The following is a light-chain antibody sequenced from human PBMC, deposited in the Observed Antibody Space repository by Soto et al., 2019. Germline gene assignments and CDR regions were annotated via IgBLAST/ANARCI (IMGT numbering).Light chain of an antibody. CDR2: WAS. J-gene: IGKJ5*01. V-gene: IGKV4-1*01. Sequence: DIVMTQSPDSLAVSLGERATINCKSSQSVLYSSNNKNYLAWYQQKPGQPPKLLIYWASTRESGVPSRFSGSGSGTDFTLTISSLQPEDFATYYCQQYNSYPITFGQGTRLENK. CDR3: QQYNSYPIT. CDR1: QSVLYSSNNKNY.